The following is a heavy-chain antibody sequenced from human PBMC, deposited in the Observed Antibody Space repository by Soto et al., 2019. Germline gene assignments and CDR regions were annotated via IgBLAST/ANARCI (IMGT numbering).Heavy chain of an antibody. CDR2: IYNSGNT. CDR3: AKFRDGFYYYYGMDV. J-gene: IGHJ6*02. Sequence: QVQLQESGPGLVKPSETLSLTCTVSGGAVTTYHWTWIRQPPGKGLEWIGYIYNSGNTNYTPSLKSRVTMPIDTSKNQVSLKLNSVTAADSAMYYCAKFRDGFYYYYGMDVWGQGTSVTVS. D-gene: IGHD3-10*01. V-gene: IGHV4-59*02. CDR1: GGAVTTYH.